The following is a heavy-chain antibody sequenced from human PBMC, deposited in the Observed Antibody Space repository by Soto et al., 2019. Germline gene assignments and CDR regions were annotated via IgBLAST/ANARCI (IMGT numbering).Heavy chain of an antibody. CDR2: MNPNSGNT. Sequence: QVQLVQSGAEVKKPGASVKVSCKASGYTFTSYDINWVRQATGQGLEWMGWMNPNSGNTGYAQKFQGRVPMTRNTSISTAYMELSSLRSEDTAVYYCARGMVSSVWYIRGFDPGGKGTLVTVSS. V-gene: IGHV1-8*01. J-gene: IGHJ5*02. CDR3: ARGMVSSVWYIRGFDP. D-gene: IGHD6-19*01. CDR1: GYTFTSYD.